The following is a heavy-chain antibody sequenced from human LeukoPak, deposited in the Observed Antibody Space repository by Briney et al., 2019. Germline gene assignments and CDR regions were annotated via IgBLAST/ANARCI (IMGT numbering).Heavy chain of an antibody. Sequence: GASVKVSCKASGYTFTSYGISWVRQAPGQGLEWMGWISAYNGNTNYAQKLQGRVTMTTDTSTSTAYMELRSLSSDATAVYYCASGYYDSSGYTYDAFDIWGQGTMVTVSS. D-gene: IGHD3-22*01. J-gene: IGHJ3*02. V-gene: IGHV1-18*01. CDR3: ASGYYDSSGYTYDAFDI. CDR2: ISAYNGNT. CDR1: GYTFTSYG.